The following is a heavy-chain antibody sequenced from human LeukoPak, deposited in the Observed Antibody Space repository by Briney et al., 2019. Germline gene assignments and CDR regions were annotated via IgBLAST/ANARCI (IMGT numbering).Heavy chain of an antibody. J-gene: IGHJ5*02. V-gene: IGHV3-7*01. Sequence: PGGSLRLSCAASGFTFSSYWMSWVRQAPGKGLEWVANIKQDGSEKYYVDSVKGRFTISRDNAKNSLYLQMNSLRAEDTAVYYCARGGNPPIVVVNNWFDPWGQGTLVTVSS. CDR1: GFTFSSYW. CDR2: IKQDGSEK. CDR3: ARGGNPPIVVVNNWFDP. D-gene: IGHD3-22*01.